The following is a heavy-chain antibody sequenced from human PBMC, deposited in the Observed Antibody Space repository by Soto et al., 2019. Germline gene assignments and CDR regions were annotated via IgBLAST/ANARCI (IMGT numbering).Heavy chain of an antibody. CDR1: GFTFSDYY. J-gene: IGHJ6*03. CDR3: ARHRGAVYYYYYMDV. CDR2: ISSSGSTI. V-gene: IGHV3-11*01. Sequence: GGSLRLSCAASGFTFSDYYMSWIRQAPGKGLEWVSYISSSGSTIYYADSVKGRFTISRDNAKNSLYLQMNSLRAEDTAVYYCARHRGAVYYYYYMDVWGKGTTVTVSS. D-gene: IGHD3-10*01.